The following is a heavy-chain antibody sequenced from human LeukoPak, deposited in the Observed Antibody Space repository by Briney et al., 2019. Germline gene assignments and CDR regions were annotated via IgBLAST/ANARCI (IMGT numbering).Heavy chain of an antibody. V-gene: IGHV4-59*11. CDR2: IYYSGST. CDR3: ARSYYYDRSGSRHYYFDS. CDR1: GGSISNHY. D-gene: IGHD3-22*01. J-gene: IGHJ4*02. Sequence: SVTLSLTCTVSGGSISNHYWNWIRQPPGKGLEWIGHIYYSGSTNYNPSLKSRVTISVDRSKTQFSLNLSSVTAADTAVYYCARSYYYDRSGSRHYYFDSWGQGTLVTVSS.